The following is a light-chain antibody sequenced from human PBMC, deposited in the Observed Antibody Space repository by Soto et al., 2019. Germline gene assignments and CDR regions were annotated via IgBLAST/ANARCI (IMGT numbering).Light chain of an antibody. Sequence: EIVMTQSPATLSVSPGDTATLSCRASQSISRYLAWYQQKPGQAPRLLIYDASNRATGIPARFSGSGSGTDFTLTISSLEPEDFAIYYCQQRSNWPPYTFGQGTKLEIK. CDR1: QSISRY. V-gene: IGKV3-11*01. CDR2: DAS. CDR3: QQRSNWPPYT. J-gene: IGKJ2*01.